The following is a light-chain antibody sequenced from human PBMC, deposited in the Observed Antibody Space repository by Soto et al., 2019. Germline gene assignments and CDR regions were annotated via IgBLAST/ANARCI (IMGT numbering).Light chain of an antibody. CDR1: QSVSSN. V-gene: IGKV3-15*01. CDR3: QQYNDWPPIT. Sequence: EIVLTQSPTTLSSFPADRVTLSCSASQSVSSNLAWYQQTPGQAPRLLIYDASTRATVIPARFSGSGSGTEFTLTISSLQPEDFAVYYCQQYNDWPPITFGQGTRLEIK. J-gene: IGKJ5*01. CDR2: DAS.